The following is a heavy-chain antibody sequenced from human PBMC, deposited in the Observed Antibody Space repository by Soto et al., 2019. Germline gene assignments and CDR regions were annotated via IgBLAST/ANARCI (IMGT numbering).Heavy chain of an antibody. J-gene: IGHJ4*02. D-gene: IGHD5-12*01. Sequence: PGGSLRLSCVASGFILSGYDMHWVRQATGEGLEWVSAIGTAGDPYYSGSVKGRFTISRGNAENSVYLQMNSLRAGDTAVYYCARDDLRWLRSLYFDSWGQGTLATVSS. CDR2: IGTAGDP. CDR1: GFILSGYD. CDR3: ARDDLRWLRSLYFDS. V-gene: IGHV3-13*05.